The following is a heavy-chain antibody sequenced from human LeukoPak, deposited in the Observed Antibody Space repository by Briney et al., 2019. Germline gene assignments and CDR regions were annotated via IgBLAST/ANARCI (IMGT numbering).Heavy chain of an antibody. D-gene: IGHD6-19*01. V-gene: IGHV3-53*01. Sequence: GGSLRLSCAASGFTVSSNYMSWVGQDPGEGLEWVSVIYSGGSTYYADSVKGRFTISRDAYKTTLYLQMNCLRAEDTAVYYCARGIDYSSGWYPYCFDYWGQGTLVTVSS. CDR1: GFTVSSNY. J-gene: IGHJ4*02. CDR2: IYSGGST. CDR3: ARGIDYSSGWYPYCFDY.